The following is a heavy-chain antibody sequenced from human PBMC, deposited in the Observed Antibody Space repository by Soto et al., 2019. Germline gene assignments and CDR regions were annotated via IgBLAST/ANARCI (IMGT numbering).Heavy chain of an antibody. CDR3: ARDLLGTDNYYGMDV. V-gene: IGHV3-30-3*01. Sequence: QVQLVGSGGGVVQPGRSLRLSCAASGFTFSSYAMHWVRQAPGKGLEWVAVISYDGSNKYYADSVKGRFTISRDNSKYTLYLQMNSLRAEDKAVYYCARDLLGTDNYYGMDVWGQGTTVTVSS. CDR1: GFTFSSYA. J-gene: IGHJ6*02. D-gene: IGHD1-1*01. CDR2: ISYDGSNK.